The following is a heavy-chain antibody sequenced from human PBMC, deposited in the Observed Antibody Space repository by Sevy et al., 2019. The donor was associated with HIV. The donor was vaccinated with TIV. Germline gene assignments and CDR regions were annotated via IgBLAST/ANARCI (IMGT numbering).Heavy chain of an antibody. CDR3: ARDAPGRQWLPTYYYYYYGMDV. CDR2: ISYDGSNK. D-gene: IGHD5-12*01. V-gene: IGHV3-30-3*01. J-gene: IGHJ6*02. Sequence: GGSLRLSCAASGFTFSSYAMHWVRQAPGKGLEWVAVISYDGSNKYYADSVKGRFNISRDNSKNTLYLQMNSLRAEDTAVYYCARDAPGRQWLPTYYYYYYGMDVWGQGTTVTVSS. CDR1: GFTFSSYA.